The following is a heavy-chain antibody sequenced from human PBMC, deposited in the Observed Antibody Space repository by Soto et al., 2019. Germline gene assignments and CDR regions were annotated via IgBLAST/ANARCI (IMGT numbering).Heavy chain of an antibody. CDR3: ARGIFYNVWELPLRYYFNY. Sequence: GASVKVSCKASGYTFTSYAMHWVRQAPGQRLEWMGWINAGNGNTKYSQKFQGRVTITRDTSASTAYMELSSLRSEDTAVYYCARGIFYNVWELPLRYYFNYWGQGTLVTVSS. J-gene: IGHJ4*02. V-gene: IGHV1-3*01. CDR1: GYTFTSYA. CDR2: INAGNGNT. D-gene: IGHD1-26*01.